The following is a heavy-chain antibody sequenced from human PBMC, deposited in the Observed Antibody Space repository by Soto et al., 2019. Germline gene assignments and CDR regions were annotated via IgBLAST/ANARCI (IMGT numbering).Heavy chain of an antibody. J-gene: IGHJ6*02. CDR1: GFTFSSYS. V-gene: IGHV3-21*01. D-gene: IGHD4-17*01. Sequence: GGSLRLSCAASGFTFSSYSMNWVRQAPGKGLEWVSSISSSSGYIYYADSVKGRFTISRDNAKNSLYLQMNSLRAEDTAVYYCARGYGGNAVYYYGMDVRGQGTTV. CDR3: ARGYGGNAVYYYGMDV. CDR2: ISSSSGYI.